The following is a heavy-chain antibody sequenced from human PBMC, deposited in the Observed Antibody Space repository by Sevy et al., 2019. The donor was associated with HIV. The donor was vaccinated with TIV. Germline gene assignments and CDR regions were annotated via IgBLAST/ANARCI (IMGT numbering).Heavy chain of an antibody. J-gene: IGHJ4*02. CDR1: GGTFSSYI. CDR2: ITPVLGTT. V-gene: IGHV1-69*13. CDR3: ARLPISIDY. Sequence: ASVKVSCKASGGTFSSYIVSWVRQAPGQGLEWMGGITPVLGTTNYAHKFQGRVTITADESTSTVYMEMSRLKSEDTAVYCCARLPISIDYWGQGTLVTVSS.